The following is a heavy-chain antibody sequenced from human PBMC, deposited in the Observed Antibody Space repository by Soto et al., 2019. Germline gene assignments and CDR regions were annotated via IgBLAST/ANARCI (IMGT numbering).Heavy chain of an antibody. D-gene: IGHD6-13*01. CDR3: AKAGMVGRIAAVGFRFDP. J-gene: IGHJ5*02. CDR2: INSDGSST. CDR1: GFTFSSYW. Sequence: PGGSLRLSCAASGFTFSSYWMHWVRQAPGKGLVWVSRINSDGSSTSYADSVKGRFTISRDNAKNTLYLQMNSLRAEDTAVYYCAKAGMVGRIAAVGFRFDPWGQGTLVTVSS. V-gene: IGHV3-74*01.